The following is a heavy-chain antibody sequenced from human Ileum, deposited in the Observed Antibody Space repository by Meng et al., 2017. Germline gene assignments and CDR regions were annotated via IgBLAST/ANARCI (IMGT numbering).Heavy chain of an antibody. CDR2: IYYSGST. CDR3: ARKYYDILTGYNWFDP. D-gene: IGHD3-9*01. CDR1: GGSISSSSYY. V-gene: IGHV4-39*07. J-gene: IGHJ5*02. Sequence: SETLSLTCTVSGGSISSSSYYWGWIRQPPGKGLEWIGSIYYSGSTYYNPSLKSRVTISVDTSKNQFSLKLSSVTAADTAVYYCARKYYDILTGYNWFDPWGQGTLVTVSS.